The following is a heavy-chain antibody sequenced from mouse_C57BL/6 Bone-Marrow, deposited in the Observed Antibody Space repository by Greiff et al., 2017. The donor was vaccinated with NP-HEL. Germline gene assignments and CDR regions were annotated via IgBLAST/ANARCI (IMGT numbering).Heavy chain of an antibody. CDR1: GFTFSSYG. CDR2: ISSGGSYT. J-gene: IGHJ2*01. CDR3: ARQRLPFDY. Sequence: EVKLVESGGDLVKPGGSLKLSCAASGFTFSSYGMSWVRQTPDKRLEWVATISSGGSYTYYPDSVKGRFTISRDNAKNTLYLQMSSLKSEDTAMYYCARQRLPFDYWGQGTTLTVSS. V-gene: IGHV5-6*02. D-gene: IGHD2-2*01.